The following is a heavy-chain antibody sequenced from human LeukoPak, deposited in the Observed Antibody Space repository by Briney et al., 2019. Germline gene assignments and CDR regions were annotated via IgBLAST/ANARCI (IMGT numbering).Heavy chain of an antibody. Sequence: SETLSLTCTVSGGSISSYYWSWIRQPAGKGLEWIGRIYTSGSTNYNPSLKSRVTMSVDTSENQFSLKLSSVTAADTAVYYCARDRGAYSEGSFDYWGQGTLVTVSS. V-gene: IGHV4-4*07. J-gene: IGHJ4*02. CDR2: IYTSGST. CDR3: ARDRGAYSEGSFDY. CDR1: GGSISSYY. D-gene: IGHD6-13*01.